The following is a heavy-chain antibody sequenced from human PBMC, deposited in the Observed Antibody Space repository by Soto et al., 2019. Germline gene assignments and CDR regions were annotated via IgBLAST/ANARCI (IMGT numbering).Heavy chain of an antibody. V-gene: IGHV4-59*08. Sequence: QVQLHESGPGLVKPSETLSLTCTVSGGPINTYYWSWIRQAPGKGLEWIGYMYHSGSTNYNPSLKSRVTVSVDTSKNQFSLKLSSVTAADTAVYYCARQVYYGSGILYWYFDLWGRGTLVTVSS. D-gene: IGHD3-10*01. J-gene: IGHJ2*01. CDR3: ARQVYYGSGILYWYFDL. CDR1: GGPINTYY. CDR2: MYHSGST.